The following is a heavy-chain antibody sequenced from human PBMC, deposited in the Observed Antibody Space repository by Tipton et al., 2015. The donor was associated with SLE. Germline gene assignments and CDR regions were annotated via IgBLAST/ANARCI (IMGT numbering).Heavy chain of an antibody. D-gene: IGHD5-12*01. V-gene: IGHV3-23*01. J-gene: IGHJ4*02. CDR3: AKDLNRVATSPFDY. CDR2: ISGSGDRT. Sequence: SLRLSCAASGFTFANYAMSWVRQAPGKGLEWVSAISGSGDRTYYADSGKGHFTISRDNSKNTLYLQMNSLRVEDTAVYYCAKDLNRVATSPFDYWGQGTLVTVSS. CDR1: GFTFANYA.